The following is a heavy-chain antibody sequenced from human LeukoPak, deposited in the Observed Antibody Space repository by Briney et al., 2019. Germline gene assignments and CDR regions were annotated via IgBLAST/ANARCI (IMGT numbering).Heavy chain of an antibody. V-gene: IGHV3-23*01. D-gene: IGHD3-10*01. Sequence: GGTLRLSCVASGFTFSSYAMSWVRQAPGKGLEWVSGISGVDGSTNYADSVKGRFTISRDDPKNTLYLQMNSLRAEDTAVYHCAKDLYPGHNSRGVFDYWGQGTLVTVS. CDR1: GFTFSSYA. CDR2: ISGVDGST. J-gene: IGHJ4*02. CDR3: AKDLYPGHNSRGVFDY.